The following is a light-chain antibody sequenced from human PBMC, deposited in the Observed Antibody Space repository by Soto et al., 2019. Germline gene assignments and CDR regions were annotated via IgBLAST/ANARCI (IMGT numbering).Light chain of an antibody. CDR1: QGIRND. CDR3: LKDFSYPRT. CDR2: AAS. V-gene: IGKV1-6*01. J-gene: IGKJ1*01. Sequence: AIQMTQSPSSLSASVGDRVTITCRASQGIRNDLAWYQQKPGKAPKLLIYAASGLPSGVPSRFSGSGSGTDFTLTISSLQPEDFAPYYCLKDFSYPRTFGQGTKVEVK.